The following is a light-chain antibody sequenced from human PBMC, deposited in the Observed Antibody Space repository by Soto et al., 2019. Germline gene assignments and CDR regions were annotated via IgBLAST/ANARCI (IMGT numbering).Light chain of an antibody. CDR1: QSVGSRF. CDR3: QQSGTSPPVA. J-gene: IGKJ4*01. V-gene: IGKV3-20*01. Sequence: EIVLTQSPGTLSLSPGERATLSCRASQSVGSRFLAWYQQKPGQAPRLLIYGASNRATGIPDRFSGSGSGTDLTLTISRLEPEDFAVYYCQQSGTSPPVAFGGGTKVEIK. CDR2: GAS.